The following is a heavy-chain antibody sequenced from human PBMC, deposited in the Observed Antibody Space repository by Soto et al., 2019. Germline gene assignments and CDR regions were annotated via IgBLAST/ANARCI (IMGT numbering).Heavy chain of an antibody. D-gene: IGHD3-22*01. CDR3: ARGPRYYDSSGYYYFDY. CDR2: INHSGST. CDR1: GGSFSDYY. Sequence: SETLSLTCAVYGGSFSDYYWSWIRQPPGKGLEWIGEINHSGSTNYNPSLKSRVTISVDTSKNQFSLKLSSVTAADTAVYYCARGPRYYDSSGYYYFDYWGQGTLVTVPS. J-gene: IGHJ4*02. V-gene: IGHV4-34*01.